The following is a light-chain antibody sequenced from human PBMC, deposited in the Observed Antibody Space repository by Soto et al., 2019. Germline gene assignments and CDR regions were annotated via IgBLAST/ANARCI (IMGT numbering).Light chain of an antibody. CDR1: ESISTW. V-gene: IGKV1-5*01. CDR2: DAS. CDR3: QQYNSLWA. Sequence: DIQMTQSPSTVSASVGDRVTITCRASESISTWLAWYQQKPGQAPKLLIYDASISDSGVPSRFSGSGSGTEFTLTVSNLQPDDSATYYCQQYNSLWAFGQGTKVDIK. J-gene: IGKJ1*01.